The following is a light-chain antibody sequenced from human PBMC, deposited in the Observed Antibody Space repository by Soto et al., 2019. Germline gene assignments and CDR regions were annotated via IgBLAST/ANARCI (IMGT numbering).Light chain of an antibody. Sequence: EIVLTQSPGTLSLSPGERATLSCRASQRVRSTHLAWYQQKPGQAPRLLIYGASSRATGIPDRCRGSGSGIDLILTISRLEAEDFAMYDCQQYGSSWTFGQGTKVEIK. CDR3: QQYGSSWT. V-gene: IGKV3-20*01. CDR2: GAS. CDR1: QRVRSTH. J-gene: IGKJ1*01.